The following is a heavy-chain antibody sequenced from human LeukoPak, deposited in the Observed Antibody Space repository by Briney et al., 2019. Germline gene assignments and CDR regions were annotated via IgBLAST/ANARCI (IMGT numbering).Heavy chain of an antibody. CDR3: ARGVPEYYDFWSGYFYYFDY. D-gene: IGHD3-3*01. V-gene: IGHV4-59*01. CDR1: GGSISSYR. J-gene: IGHJ4*02. CDR2: IYDSGST. Sequence: SETLSPTCTVSGGSISSYRWSWIRQPPGKGLEWIGYIYDSGSTNYNPSLKSRVTISVDTSKNQFSLKLTSVTAADTAVYYCARGVPEYYDFWSGYFYYFDYWGQGTLVTVSS.